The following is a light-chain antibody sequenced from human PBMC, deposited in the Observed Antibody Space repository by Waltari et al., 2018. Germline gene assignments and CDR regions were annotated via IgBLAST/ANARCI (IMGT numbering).Light chain of an antibody. CDR3: QQYGSSIT. V-gene: IGKV3-20*01. Sequence: EVVLTQSPGTLSLSPGERATLSCRASQSVSSGYLDWYQQKPAQAPRHLIYGASSRATGIPDRFSGSGYGTDFNLTISRLESEDFAMYYCQQYGSSITFGQGTRLEIK. CDR1: QSVSSGY. CDR2: GAS. J-gene: IGKJ5*01.